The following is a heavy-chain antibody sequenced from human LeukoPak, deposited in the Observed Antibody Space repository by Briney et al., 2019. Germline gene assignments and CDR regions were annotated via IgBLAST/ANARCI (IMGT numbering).Heavy chain of an antibody. J-gene: IGHJ4*02. CDR1: GFTFSSYG. V-gene: IGHV3-23*01. Sequence: PGGSLRLSCAVSGFTFSSYGMHWVRQAPGKGLEWVSAISGGGGSTYYADSVKGRFTISRDNSKNTLYLQMNSLRAEDTAVYYCAKAASIAVAGTDFDYWGQGTLVTVSS. CDR3: AKAASIAVAGTDFDY. D-gene: IGHD6-19*01. CDR2: ISGGGGST.